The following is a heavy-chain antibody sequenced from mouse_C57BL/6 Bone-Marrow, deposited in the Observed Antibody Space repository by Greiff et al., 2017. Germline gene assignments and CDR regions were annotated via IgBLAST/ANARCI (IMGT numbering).Heavy chain of an antibody. CDR1: GYTFTDYY. D-gene: IGHD2-2*01. CDR2: INPNNGGT. J-gene: IGHJ2*01. V-gene: IGHV1-26*01. CDR3: ARGGYPDN. Sequence: VQLQQSGPELVKPGASVKISCKASGYTFTDYYMNWVKQSHGKSLEWIGDINPNNGGTSYNQKFKGKATLTVDKSSSTAYMELRSLTSEDSAVYYCARGGYPDNWGQGTTLTVSS.